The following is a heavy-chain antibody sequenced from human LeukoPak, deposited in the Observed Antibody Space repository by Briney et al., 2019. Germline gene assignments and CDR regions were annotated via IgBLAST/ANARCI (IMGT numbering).Heavy chain of an antibody. V-gene: IGHV3-30-3*01. CDR2: ISYDGSNK. CDR3: ARIVTTEYYFDY. CDR1: GFTFSSYA. Sequence: GGSLRLSCAASGFTFSSYAMGWVRQAPGKGLEWVAVISYDGSNKYYADSVKGRFTISRDNSKNTLYLQMNSLRAEDTAVYYCARIVTTEYYFDYWGQGTLVTVSS. D-gene: IGHD5-12*01. J-gene: IGHJ4*02.